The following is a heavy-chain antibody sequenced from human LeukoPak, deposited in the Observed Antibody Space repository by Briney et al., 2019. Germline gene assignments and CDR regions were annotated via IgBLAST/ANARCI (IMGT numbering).Heavy chain of an antibody. Sequence: ASVKVSCKASGGTFSSYAISWVRQAPGQGLEWMGGIIPIFGTANYAQKFQGRVTITADESTSTAYVELSSLRSEDTAVYYCARSSRGYSYGYYGMDVWGQGTTVTVSS. J-gene: IGHJ6*02. V-gene: IGHV1-69*13. CDR1: GGTFSSYA. CDR3: ARSSRGYSYGYYGMDV. D-gene: IGHD5-18*01. CDR2: IIPIFGTA.